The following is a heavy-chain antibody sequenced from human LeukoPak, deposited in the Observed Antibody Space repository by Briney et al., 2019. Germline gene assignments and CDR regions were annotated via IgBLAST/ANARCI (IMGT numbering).Heavy chain of an antibody. CDR2: INPNNGGT. D-gene: IGHD3-16*01. J-gene: IGHJ4*02. Sequence: ASVKVSCKASGYTFTGYYMHWVRQAPGQGLEWMGWINPNNGGTKYAQKFQDRVTMTRDTSISTAYLELSRLTSADPAVYYCASRGGGTTGFDSWGQGTLVTVSS. CDR3: ASRGGGTTGFDS. CDR1: GYTFTGYY. V-gene: IGHV1-2*02.